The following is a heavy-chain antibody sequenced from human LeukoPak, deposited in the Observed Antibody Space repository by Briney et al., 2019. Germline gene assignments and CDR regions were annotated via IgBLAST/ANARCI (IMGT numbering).Heavy chain of an antibody. CDR2: INYSGNT. CDR1: GGSISSGGNY. J-gene: IGHJ6*02. CDR3: ARNELISSNYYYYGMDV. V-gene: IGHV4-31*03. Sequence: SETLSLTCTVSGGSISSGGNYWTWIRQNPGKGLEWIGYINYSGNTYYNRSLKSRVTISVDTSKNQFSLKLSSVTAADTAVYYCARNELISSNYYYYGMDVWGQGTTVTVSS.